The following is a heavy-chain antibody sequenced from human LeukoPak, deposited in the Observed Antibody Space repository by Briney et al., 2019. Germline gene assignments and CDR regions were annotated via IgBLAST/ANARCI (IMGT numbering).Heavy chain of an antibody. Sequence: SETLSLTCTVSGYSISSGYYWGWIRQPPGKGLEWIGSVYHSGSTYYNPSLKSRVTISVDTSKNQFSLKLSSVTAADTAVYYCARARIIGGWYFDYWGQGTLVTVSS. J-gene: IGHJ4*02. D-gene: IGHD3-3*01. V-gene: IGHV4-38-2*02. CDR1: GYSISSGYY. CDR2: VYHSGST. CDR3: ARARIIGGWYFDY.